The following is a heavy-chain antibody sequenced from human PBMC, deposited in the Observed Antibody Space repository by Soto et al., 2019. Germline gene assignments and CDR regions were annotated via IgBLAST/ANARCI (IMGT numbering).Heavy chain of an antibody. Sequence: EVQLVESGGGLVQPGGSLRLSCAASGFTFSSYAMHWVRQAPGKGLEYVSAISSNGGSTYYANSVKGRFTISRNNSKKTLDLQMGSMKAEDIAVYYCARDLLYDILTGRYYWGQGTLVTVSS. D-gene: IGHD3-9*01. J-gene: IGHJ4*02. V-gene: IGHV3-64*01. CDR3: ARDLLYDILTGRYY. CDR1: GFTFSSYA. CDR2: ISSNGGST.